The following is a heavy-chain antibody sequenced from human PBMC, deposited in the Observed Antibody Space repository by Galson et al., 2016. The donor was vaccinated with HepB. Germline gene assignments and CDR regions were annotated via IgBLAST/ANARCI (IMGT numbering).Heavy chain of an antibody. V-gene: IGHV4-59*01. D-gene: IGHD5-12*01. Sequence: EPLSLTCSVSGASINNYFWAWIRQPPGKGLEWIGYVYFSGSTNYNPSVTGRITVSSDASRNQFSLKLRSVTAADTAIYYCARIPSGYEGEWFDHWGQGILVTVSS. CDR1: GASINNYF. CDR2: VYFSGST. J-gene: IGHJ5*02. CDR3: ARIPSGYEGEWFDH.